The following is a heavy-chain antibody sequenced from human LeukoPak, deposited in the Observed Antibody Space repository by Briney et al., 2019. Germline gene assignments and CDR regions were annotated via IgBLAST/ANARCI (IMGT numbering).Heavy chain of an antibody. CDR1: GGSVSSYY. CDR2: IYTSGST. CDR3: ARERYCGGDCHTFDY. J-gene: IGHJ4*02. V-gene: IGHV4-4*07. Sequence: SETLSLTCTVSGGSVSSYYWSWIRQPAGKGLEWIGRIYTSGSTDYNPSLKSRVTMSVDTSKNQFSLKLSSVTAADTAVYYCARERYCGGDCHTFDYWGQGTLVTVSS. D-gene: IGHD2-21*02.